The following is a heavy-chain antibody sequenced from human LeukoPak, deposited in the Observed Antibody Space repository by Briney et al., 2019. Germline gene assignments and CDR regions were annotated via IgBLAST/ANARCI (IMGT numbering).Heavy chain of an antibody. CDR3: TRDSGRFRLDY. Sequence: GGSLRLSCAASGFTFSSYWMSWVRQAPGKGLEWVANIKQDGSEKYYVDSVKGRFTISRDNAKNSLYLQMNSLRVEDTAVYYCTRDSGRFRLDYWGQGVLVTVSS. V-gene: IGHV3-7*01. J-gene: IGHJ4*02. CDR2: IKQDGSEK. D-gene: IGHD6-19*01. CDR1: GFTFSSYW.